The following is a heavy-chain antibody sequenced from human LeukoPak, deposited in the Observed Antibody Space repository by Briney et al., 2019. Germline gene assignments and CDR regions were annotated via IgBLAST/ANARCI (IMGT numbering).Heavy chain of an antibody. J-gene: IGHJ4*02. Sequence: GGSLRLSCAASGFTFSTYMMNWVRQAPGKGLEWVSSISSSSSYMYYADSLKGRFTISRDNAKNSLYLQLDSLRAEDTAAYYCVRFAYCGGHCYYFDYWGQGTLVTVSS. CDR1: GFTFSTYM. CDR3: VRFAYCGGHCYYFDY. D-gene: IGHD2-21*01. V-gene: IGHV3-21*01. CDR2: ISSSSSYM.